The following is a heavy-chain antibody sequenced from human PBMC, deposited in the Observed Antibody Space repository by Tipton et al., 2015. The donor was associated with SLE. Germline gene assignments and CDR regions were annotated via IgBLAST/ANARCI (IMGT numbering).Heavy chain of an antibody. CDR3: ARANSGY. Sequence: SLRLSCTASGFTFSAYEMNWVRQAPGTGLEWVSYISGSGITLYYADPVKGRFSISRDNAKNSLYLQMNSLGAEDTALYYCARANSGYWGQGTLVTVSS. CDR2: ISGSGITL. J-gene: IGHJ4*02. CDR1: GFTFSAYE. D-gene: IGHD1-26*01. V-gene: IGHV3-48*03.